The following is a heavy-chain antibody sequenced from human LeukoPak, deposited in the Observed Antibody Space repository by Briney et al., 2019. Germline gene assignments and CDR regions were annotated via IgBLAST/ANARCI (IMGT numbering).Heavy chain of an antibody. J-gene: IGHJ3*02. CDR1: GGSISSSSYY. D-gene: IGHD2-8*01. Sequence: SETLSLTCTVSGGSISSSSYYWGWIRQPPGKGLEWIGSIYYSGSTYYNPSLKSRVTISVDTSKNQFSLKLSSVTAADTAVYYCARGMLYSPSAFDIWGQGTMVTVSS. V-gene: IGHV4-39*07. CDR2: IYYSGST. CDR3: ARGMLYSPSAFDI.